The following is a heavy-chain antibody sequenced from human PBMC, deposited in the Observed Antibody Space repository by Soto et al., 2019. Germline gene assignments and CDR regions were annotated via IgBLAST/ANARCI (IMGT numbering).Heavy chain of an antibody. D-gene: IGHD3-10*01. CDR1: GFTFSSYG. Sequence: GGSLRLSCAASGFTFSSYGMHWVRRAPGKGLEWVAVIWYDGSNKYYADSVKGRFTISRDNSKNTLYLQMNSLRAEDTAVYYCARGIGGFLWSGEYNNDAFDIWGQGTMVTV. J-gene: IGHJ3*02. V-gene: IGHV3-33*01. CDR2: IWYDGSNK. CDR3: ARGIGGFLWSGEYNNDAFDI.